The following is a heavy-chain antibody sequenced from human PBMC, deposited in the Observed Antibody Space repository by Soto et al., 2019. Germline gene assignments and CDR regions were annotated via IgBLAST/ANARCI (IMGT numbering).Heavy chain of an antibody. CDR3: AHRPYGYKYYFDY. J-gene: IGHJ4*02. CDR1: GFSLSTRGVG. V-gene: IGHV2-5*02. D-gene: IGHD5-18*01. Sequence: QITLKESGPTLVKPTQTRTLTCTFSGFSLSTRGVGVGGFRQPPGRALEWLALIYWDDDKRYSPSLQNRLTITSKTSKTQVVLTLTNMDPVDTATHYCAHRPYGYKYYFDYWGQGTLVTVSS. CDR2: IYWDDDK.